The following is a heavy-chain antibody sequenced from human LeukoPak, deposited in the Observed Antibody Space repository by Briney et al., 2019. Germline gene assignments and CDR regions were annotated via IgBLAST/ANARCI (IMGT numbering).Heavy chain of an antibody. J-gene: IGHJ4*02. Sequence: ASVKVSCKASGYTFTGYYMHWVRQAPGQGLEWMGWINPNSGGTNYAQKFQGWVTMTRDTSISTAYMELSRLRSDDTAVYYCARDKRIAVAGTPSWSLAYWGQGTLVSVSS. CDR1: GYTFTGYY. D-gene: IGHD6-19*01. V-gene: IGHV1-2*04. CDR2: INPNSGGT. CDR3: ARDKRIAVAGTPSWSLAY.